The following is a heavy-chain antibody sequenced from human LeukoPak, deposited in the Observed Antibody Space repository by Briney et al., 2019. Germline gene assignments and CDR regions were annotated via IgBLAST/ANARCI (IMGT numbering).Heavy chain of an antibody. V-gene: IGHV3-74*01. CDR2: INGDGSIT. CDR1: LVTLSIYL. Sequence: PVGSLRVSSADPLVTLSIYLTHWGCQAPGKGLLWVSRINGDGSITSTADSVKGRFTISRDNAKNTLYLQLNSLRAEDTAIYFCARGLPQYSNTWNDHWGQGTLVTVSS. J-gene: IGHJ5*02. D-gene: IGHD6-6*01. CDR3: ARGLPQYSNTWNDH.